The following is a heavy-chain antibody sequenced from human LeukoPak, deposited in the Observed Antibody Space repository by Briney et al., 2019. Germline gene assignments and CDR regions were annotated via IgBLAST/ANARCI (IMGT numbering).Heavy chain of an antibody. Sequence: SQTLSLTCAISGDSFSRNSAAWSWIRQAPWRGLEWLGRTYYRSKWYNDYAPSVESRVTINPDTSKNNFSLHLNSVTPEDTAVYFCARNSVSGTAGAANTFDLWGQGTMVTVSS. CDR3: ARNSVSGTAGAANTFDL. J-gene: IGHJ3*01. D-gene: IGHD1-26*01. V-gene: IGHV6-1*01. CDR1: GDSFSRNSAA. CDR2: TYYRSKWYN.